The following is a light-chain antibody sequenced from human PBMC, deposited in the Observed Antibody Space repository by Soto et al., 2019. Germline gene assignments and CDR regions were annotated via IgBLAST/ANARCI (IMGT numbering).Light chain of an antibody. CDR3: QQANSFPFT. CDR1: QIIGSW. CDR2: AAS. J-gene: IGKJ3*01. Sequence: DIPMTQSPSSVSASIGDRVTITCRASQIIGSWLAWYQQKPGKAPTLLIYAASSLQSGVPSRFSGSGSGTDFPLTITSLQAEDSATYYCQQANSFPFTFGPGTKVDIK. V-gene: IGKV1-12*02.